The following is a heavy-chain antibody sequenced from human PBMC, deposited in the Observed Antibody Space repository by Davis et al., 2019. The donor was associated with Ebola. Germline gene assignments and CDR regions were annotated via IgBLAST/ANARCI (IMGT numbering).Heavy chain of an antibody. D-gene: IGHD2-21*02. J-gene: IGHJ4*02. V-gene: IGHV4-30-2*06. CDR1: GGSFSTSGYS. CDR2: IYPSGST. Sequence: SETLSLTCSISGGSFSTSGYSWNWIRQSSGRALEWIGYIYPSGSTYYNPSLQSRASISVDAAKNQVSLQLTSMTAADTAVYYCARALGTANDYWGQGTLVTVSS. CDR3: ARALGTANDY.